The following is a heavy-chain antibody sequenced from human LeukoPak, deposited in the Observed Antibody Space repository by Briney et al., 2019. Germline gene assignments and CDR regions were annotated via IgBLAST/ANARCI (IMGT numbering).Heavy chain of an antibody. CDR1: GYTFTSYY. CDR3: ARDLGSSGSPFGRGAFDI. D-gene: IGHD1-26*01. V-gene: IGHV1-46*01. Sequence: ASVKVSCKASGYTFTSYYRHWVRQAPGQGLEWMGIINPSGGSTSYAQKFQGRVTMTRDTSTSTVYMELSSLRSEDTAVYYCARDLGSSGSPFGRGAFDIWGQGTMVTVSS. J-gene: IGHJ3*02. CDR2: INPSGGST.